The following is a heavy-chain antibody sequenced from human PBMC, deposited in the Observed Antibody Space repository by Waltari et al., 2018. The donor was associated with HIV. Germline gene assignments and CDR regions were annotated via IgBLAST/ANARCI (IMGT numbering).Heavy chain of an antibody. V-gene: IGHV4-39*07. CDR2: IYYSGST. CDR1: GGSISSSSYY. J-gene: IGHJ5*02. D-gene: IGHD3-16*02. CDR3: ARAPYYDYVWGSYRHGWFDP. Sequence: QLQLQESGPGLVKPSETLSLTCTVSGGSISSSSYYWGWIRQPPGKGLEWIGSIYYSGSTYYNPSLKSRVTISVDTSKNQFSLKLSSVTAADTAVYYCARAPYYDYVWGSYRHGWFDPWGQGTLVTVSS.